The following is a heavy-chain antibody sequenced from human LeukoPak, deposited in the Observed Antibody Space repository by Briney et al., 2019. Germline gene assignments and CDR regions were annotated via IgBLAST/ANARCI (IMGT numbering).Heavy chain of an antibody. CDR2: INHSGST. V-gene: IGHV4-34*01. D-gene: IGHD5-24*01. CDR3: ASGRDGYRDY. J-gene: IGHJ4*02. Sequence: SETLSLTCAVYGGSFSGYYWSWIRQPPGKGLEWIGEINHSGSTNYNPSLKGRVTISVDTSKNQFSLKLSSVTAADTAVYYCASGRDGYRDYWGQGTLVTVSS. CDR1: GGSFSGYY.